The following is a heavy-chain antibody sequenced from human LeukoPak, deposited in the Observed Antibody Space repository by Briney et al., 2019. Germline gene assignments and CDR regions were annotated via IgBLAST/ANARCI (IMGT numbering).Heavy chain of an antibody. CDR1: GFTFSSYA. J-gene: IGHJ6*02. CDR3: ARDLPYYGMDV. CDR2: INSDGGST. V-gene: IGHV3-64*01. Sequence: GGSLRLSCAASGFTFSSYAMHWVRQAPGKGLEYVSAINSDGGSTYYASSVKGRFTISRDNSKNTVFLQMNSLRAEDTAVYYCARDLPYYGMDVWGQGTTVTVSS.